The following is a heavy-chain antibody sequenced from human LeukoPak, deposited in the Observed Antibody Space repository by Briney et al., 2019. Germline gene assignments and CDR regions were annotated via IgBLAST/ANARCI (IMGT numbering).Heavy chain of an antibody. CDR2: INPNSGGT. Sequence: GASVKVSCKASGYTFTDYFMHWVRQAPGQGLEWMGWINPNSGGTNYAQKFQGRVTMTRDTSISTAYMELSRLTSDDTAVYYCSREAHDAFDIWGLGTMVTVSS. V-gene: IGHV1-2*02. CDR3: SREAHDAFDI. J-gene: IGHJ3*02. CDR1: GYTFTDYF.